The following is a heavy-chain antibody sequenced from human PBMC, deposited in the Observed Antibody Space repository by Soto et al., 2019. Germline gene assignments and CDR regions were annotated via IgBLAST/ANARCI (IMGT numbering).Heavy chain of an antibody. CDR1: GGSISSYY. Sequence: QVQLQESGPGLVKPSETLSLTCTVSGGSISSYYWSWIRQPPGKGLEWIGYIYYSGSTNYNPSLKSRVTISQDTSKNQFTRKLGSVTAADTAVNYCARLVGGGYYYMAVWGKGTTVTVSS. V-gene: IGHV4-59*08. CDR2: IYYSGST. CDR3: ARLVGGGYYYMAV. D-gene: IGHD2-21*01. J-gene: IGHJ6*03.